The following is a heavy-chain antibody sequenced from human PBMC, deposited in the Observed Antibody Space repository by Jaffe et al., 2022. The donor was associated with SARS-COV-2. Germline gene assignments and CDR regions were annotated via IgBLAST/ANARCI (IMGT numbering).Heavy chain of an antibody. CDR3: ARGLRYFDWFPTDFDP. V-gene: IGHV4-34*01. D-gene: IGHD3-9*01. CDR1: GGSFSGYY. CDR2: INHSGST. Sequence: QVQLQQWGAGLLKPSETLSLTCAVYGGSFSGYYWSWIRQPPGKGLEWIGEINHSGSTNYNPSLKSRVTISVDTSKNQFSLKLSSVTAADTAVYYCARGLRYFDWFPTDFDPWGQGTLVTVSS. J-gene: IGHJ5*02.